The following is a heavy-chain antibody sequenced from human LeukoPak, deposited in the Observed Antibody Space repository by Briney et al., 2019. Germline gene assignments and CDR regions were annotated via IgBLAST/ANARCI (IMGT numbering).Heavy chain of an antibody. D-gene: IGHD3-22*01. CDR2: IKQDGSEK. CDR3: ARDSTYYYDSSGYSDY. Sequence: PGGSLRLSCAASGFTFSSYWMSWVRQAPGKRLEWVANIKQDGSEKYYVDSVKGRFTISRDNAKNSLYLQMNSLRAEDTAVYYCARDSTYYYDSSGYSDYWGQGTLVTVSS. CDR1: GFTFSSYW. J-gene: IGHJ4*02. V-gene: IGHV3-7*01.